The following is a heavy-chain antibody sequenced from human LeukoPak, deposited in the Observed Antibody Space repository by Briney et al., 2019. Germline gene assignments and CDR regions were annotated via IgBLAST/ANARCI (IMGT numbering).Heavy chain of an antibody. Sequence: ASVKVSCKASGYTFTNYGIIWVRQAPGQGLEWMGWISPYNGKTNYVQKFQGRVTLTIDTSTSTAYMELRSLRSDDTAVYYCARGGTYSLFDYWGQGTLVTVSS. CDR1: GYTFTNYG. CDR3: ARGGTYSLFDY. J-gene: IGHJ4*02. D-gene: IGHD1-26*01. CDR2: ISPYNGKT. V-gene: IGHV1-18*01.